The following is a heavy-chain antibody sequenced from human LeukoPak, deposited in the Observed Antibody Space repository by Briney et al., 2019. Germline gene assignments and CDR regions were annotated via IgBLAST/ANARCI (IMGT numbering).Heavy chain of an antibody. D-gene: IGHD3-22*01. CDR3: ARGYHDHYDGAFDI. J-gene: IGHJ3*02. Sequence: GGSLRLSCAASGFTFDDYGMSWVRQAPGKGLEWVSGINWNGGSTGYADSVKGRFTISRDNAKNSLYLQMNSLRAEDAALYYCARGYHDHYDGAFDIWGQGTMVTVSS. V-gene: IGHV3-20*04. CDR2: INWNGGST. CDR1: GFTFDDYG.